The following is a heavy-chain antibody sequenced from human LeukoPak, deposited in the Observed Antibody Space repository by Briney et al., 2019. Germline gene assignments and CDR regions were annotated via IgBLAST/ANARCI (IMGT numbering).Heavy chain of an antibody. J-gene: IGHJ3*02. CDR1: GGSISSYY. Sequence: TASETLSLTCTVSGGSISSYYWSWIRQPAGKGPEWIGRIYTSGSTKYNPSLKSRVTMSVDTSKNQFSLKLSSVTVADTAVYYCVRTYCSTTSCYRDTSDIWGQGTMVTISS. D-gene: IGHD2-2*01. CDR3: VRTYCSTTSCYRDTSDI. CDR2: IYTSGST. V-gene: IGHV4-4*07.